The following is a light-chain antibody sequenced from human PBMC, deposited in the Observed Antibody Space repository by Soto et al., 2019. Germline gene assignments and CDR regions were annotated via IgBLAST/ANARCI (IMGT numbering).Light chain of an antibody. CDR2: GAS. CDR1: QSVGSN. Sequence: DIVLTQSPGTLSLSPGERATLACRSSQSVGSNFVGWYQQKPGQASRLLIHGASFRVTGIPSRSSGSGSGTDFTLTISSLRSEDFAIYYCQQYNYWPRTFGQGTKVDI. CDR3: QQYNYWPRT. J-gene: IGKJ1*01. V-gene: IGKV3-15*01.